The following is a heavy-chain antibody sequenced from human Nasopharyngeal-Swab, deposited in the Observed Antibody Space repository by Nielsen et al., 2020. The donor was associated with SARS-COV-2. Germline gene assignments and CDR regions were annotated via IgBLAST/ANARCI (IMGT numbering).Heavy chain of an antibody. CDR3: ARGITTLYYYYYMDV. V-gene: IGHV4-61*02. Sequence: WIRQPPGKGMEWIGRIYTSGSTNYNPSLKSRVTISVDTFKNQFSLKLSTVTAADTAVYYCARGITTLYYYYYMDVWGKGTTVTVSS. J-gene: IGHJ6*03. CDR2: IYTSGST. D-gene: IGHD3-10*01.